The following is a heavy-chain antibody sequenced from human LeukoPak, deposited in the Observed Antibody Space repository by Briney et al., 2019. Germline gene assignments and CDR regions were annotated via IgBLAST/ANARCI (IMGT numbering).Heavy chain of an antibody. CDR2: ISSGSSTI. V-gene: IGHV3-48*01. D-gene: IGHD5-18*01. CDR1: GFTFSSYS. J-gene: IGHJ4*02. Sequence: GGSLRLSCAASGFTFSSYSMNWVRQAPGKGLEWVSYISSGSSTIHYADSVKGRFTISRDNAKSPLFLQMNSLRAEDTAVYYCAGIPLSTTMVDYWGQGTLVTVSS. CDR3: AGIPLSTTMVDY.